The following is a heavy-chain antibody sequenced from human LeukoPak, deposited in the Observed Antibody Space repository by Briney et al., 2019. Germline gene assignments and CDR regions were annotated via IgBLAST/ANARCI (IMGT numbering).Heavy chain of an antibody. CDR3: ARGSIAVVHAFDI. CDR1: GFIFSSYA. D-gene: IGHD6-19*01. J-gene: IGHJ3*02. Sequence: GGSLRLSCAASGFIFSSYAMSWVRQAPGKGLEWVSSISSSSSYIYYADSVKGRFTISRDNAKNSLYLQMNSLRAEDTAVYYCARGSIAVVHAFDIWGQGTMVTVSS. V-gene: IGHV3-21*01. CDR2: ISSSSSYI.